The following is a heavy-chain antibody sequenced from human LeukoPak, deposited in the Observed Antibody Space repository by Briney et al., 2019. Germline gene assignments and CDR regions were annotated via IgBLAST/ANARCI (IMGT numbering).Heavy chain of an antibody. J-gene: IGHJ6*02. CDR3: ARGTGYYYYGMDV. Sequence: GGSLRLSCAASGFTFSSYDMHWVRQATGEGLEWVAIIGTAGDSYYAGSVKGRFTISRENAMNSLYLQMNSLRAGDTAVYYCARGTGYYYYGMDVWGQGTTVTVSS. CDR2: IGTAGDS. CDR1: GFTFSSYD. D-gene: IGHD7-27*01. V-gene: IGHV3-13*01.